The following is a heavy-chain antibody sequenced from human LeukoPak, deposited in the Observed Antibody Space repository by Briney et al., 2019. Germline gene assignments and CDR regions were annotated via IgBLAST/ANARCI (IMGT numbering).Heavy chain of an antibody. CDR1: GGTFSSYA. D-gene: IGHD4-17*01. V-gene: IGHV1-69*04. Sequence: SVKVSCKASGGTFSSYAISWVRQAPGQGLECMGRIIPILGIANYAQKFQGRVTITADKSTSTAYMELSSLRSEDTAVYYCAKVSYGDYTAFGDGDGFFFQHWGQGTLVTVSS. CDR3: AKVSYGDYTAFGDGDGFFFQH. J-gene: IGHJ1*01. CDR2: IIPILGIA.